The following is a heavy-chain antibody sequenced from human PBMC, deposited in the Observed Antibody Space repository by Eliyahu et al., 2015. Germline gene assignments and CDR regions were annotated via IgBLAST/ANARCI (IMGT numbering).Heavy chain of an antibody. V-gene: IGHV3-11*01. D-gene: IGHD1-1*01. Sequence: QVQLVESXGXLVXPXGSLRLSCAXSGFXXXDYYMSXIRQAPGKGLEWVSYISSSGSTIYYADSVKGRXTISRDNAKNSLYLQMNSLRAEDTAVYYCARDPLPLSGTTTDYWGQGTLVTVSS. CDR1: GFXXXDYY. CDR2: ISSSGSTI. CDR3: ARDPLPLSGTTTDY. J-gene: IGHJ4*02.